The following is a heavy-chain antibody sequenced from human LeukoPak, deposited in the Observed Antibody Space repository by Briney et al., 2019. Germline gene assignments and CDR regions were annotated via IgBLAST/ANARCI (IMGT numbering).Heavy chain of an antibody. CDR2: IIPIFGTA. V-gene: IGHV1-69*05. CDR1: GGTFSSYA. CDR3: ARATVVTNYYYYYMDV. Sequence: SVTVSCKASGGTFSSYAISWVRQAPGQGLEWMGGIIPIFGTANYAQKFQGRVTITTDESTSTAYMELSSLRSEDTAVYYCARATVVTNYYYYYMDVWGKGTTVTVSS. J-gene: IGHJ6*03. D-gene: IGHD4-23*01.